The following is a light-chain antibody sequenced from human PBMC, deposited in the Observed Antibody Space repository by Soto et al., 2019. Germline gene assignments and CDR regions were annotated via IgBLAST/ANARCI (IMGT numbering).Light chain of an antibody. Sequence: QSALTQPASVSGSPGQSITISCTGTRSDVGGYNYVSWYQQYPGQAPKLIIYEVSYRPSGVSNRFSGSKSGSTASLTISGLQAEDEADYYCSAYIGDITVLLGGGTKLTVL. CDR1: RSDVGGYNY. CDR3: SAYIGDITVL. CDR2: EVS. V-gene: IGLV2-14*01. J-gene: IGLJ2*01.